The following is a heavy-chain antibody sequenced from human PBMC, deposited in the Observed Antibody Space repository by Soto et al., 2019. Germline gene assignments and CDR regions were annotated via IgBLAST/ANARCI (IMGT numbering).Heavy chain of an antibody. V-gene: IGHV1-69*12. CDR1: GGTFSSYA. Sequence: QVQLVQSGAEVKKPGSSVKVSCKASGGTFSSYAISWVRQAPGQGLEWMGGIIPIFGTANYAQKFQGRVTSTADESTSTAYMELSSLRSEDTAVYYGARHYYDSSGYYYYYGMDVWGQGTTVTVSS. CDR2: IIPIFGTA. J-gene: IGHJ6*02. D-gene: IGHD3-22*01. CDR3: ARHYYDSSGYYYYYGMDV.